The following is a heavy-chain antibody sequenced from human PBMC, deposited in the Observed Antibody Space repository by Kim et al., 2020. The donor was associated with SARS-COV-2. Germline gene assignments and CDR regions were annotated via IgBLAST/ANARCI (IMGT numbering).Heavy chain of an antibody. CDR1: GFTFSSYW. CDR2: INSDGSST. J-gene: IGHJ4*02. V-gene: IGHV3-74*01. CDR3: ARGRAYSSSWYVLPGEPYDY. Sequence: GGSLRLSCAASGFTFSSYWMHWVRQAPGKGLVWVSRINSDGSSTSYADSVKGRFTISRDNAKNTLYLQMNSLRAEDTAVYYCARGRAYSSSWYVLPGEPYDYWGQGTLVTVSS. D-gene: IGHD6-13*01.